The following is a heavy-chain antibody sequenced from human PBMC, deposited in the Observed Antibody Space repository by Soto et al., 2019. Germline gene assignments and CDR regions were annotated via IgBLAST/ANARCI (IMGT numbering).Heavy chain of an antibody. CDR1: GYTFTSYD. Sequence: ASVKVYCKASGYTFTSYDINWVRQATGQGLEWMGWMNPNSGNTGYAQKFHGRVTMTRNTSISTAYMELSSLRSEDTAVYYCARGEGSPRILDYYVMDVWGQGTTVNVSS. CDR2: MNPNSGNT. D-gene: IGHD3-3*01. J-gene: IGHJ6*01. CDR3: ARGEGSPRILDYYVMDV. V-gene: IGHV1-8*01.